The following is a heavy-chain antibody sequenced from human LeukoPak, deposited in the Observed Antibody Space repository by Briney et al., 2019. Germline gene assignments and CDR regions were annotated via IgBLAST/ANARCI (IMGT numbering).Heavy chain of an antibody. V-gene: IGHV4-39*07. J-gene: IGHJ4*02. CDR2: IYYSGST. D-gene: IGHD2-15*01. CDR3: GRGEGGYFDY. Sequence: PSETLSLTCSVSGGSISSSNYYWGWIRQPPGKGLEWIGSIYYSGSTYFNPSLKSRVTISVDTSKNQFSLKLSSVTAADTAVYYCGRGEGGYFDYWGQGTLVTVSS. CDR1: GGSISSSNYY.